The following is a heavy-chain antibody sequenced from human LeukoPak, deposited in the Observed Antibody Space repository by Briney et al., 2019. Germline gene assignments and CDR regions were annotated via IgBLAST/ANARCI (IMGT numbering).Heavy chain of an antibody. CDR1: GFTFGDYA. V-gene: IGHV3-23*01. CDR3: AKDRNIAVTGRRGGYFDY. CDR2: ILNSGGYR. D-gene: IGHD6-19*01. J-gene: IGHJ4*02. Sequence: PGGSLRLSCTASGFTFGDYAMSWVRQAPGKGLEWVSGILNSGGYRYYADSVKGRFTISRDNSKNTLYLQMDSLRAEDTAVYYCAKDRNIAVTGRRGGYFDYWGQGTLVTVSS.